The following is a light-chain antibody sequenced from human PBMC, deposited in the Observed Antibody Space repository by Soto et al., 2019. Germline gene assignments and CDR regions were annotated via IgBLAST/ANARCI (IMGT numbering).Light chain of an antibody. CDR3: QQFDSFPIT. Sequence: AIQLTQSPSSLSASIGDRVSITCRASQAISKTLAWYQQQPGKAPRLLINDASTLESGFPFRFSGSGSGTDFTLTISGLQPEDLATYFCQQFDSFPITFGQGTRLEI. V-gene: IGKV1-13*02. J-gene: IGKJ5*01. CDR2: DAS. CDR1: QAISKT.